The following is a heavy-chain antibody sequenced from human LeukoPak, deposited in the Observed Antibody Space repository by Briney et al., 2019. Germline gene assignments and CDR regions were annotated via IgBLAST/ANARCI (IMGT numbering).Heavy chain of an antibody. V-gene: IGHV3-69-1*01. CDR3: ARVPEYMDILIAYSTTPDY. CDR1: GFLFSDYS. J-gene: IGHJ4*02. CDR2: ITSSSSI. Sequence: GGSLRVSCAVSGFLFSDYSMNWVRQAPGKGLEWVSSITSSSSIYYADSVKGRFTISRDNAKNSLYLQMNSPRAEDTAMYYCARVPEYMDILIAYSTTPDYWGQVTLVT. D-gene: IGHD3-9*01.